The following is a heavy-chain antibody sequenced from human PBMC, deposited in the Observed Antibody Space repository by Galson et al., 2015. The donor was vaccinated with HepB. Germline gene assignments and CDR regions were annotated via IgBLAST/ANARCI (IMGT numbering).Heavy chain of an antibody. D-gene: IGHD3-22*01. CDR3: AREASGYEGYFDY. J-gene: IGHJ4*01. V-gene: IGHV1-46*01. CDR1: GYTFTSYY. CDR2: INPSGGST. Sequence: SVKVSCKASGYTFTSYYMHWVRQAPGQGLEWMGRINPSGGSTSYAQKFQGRVTMTRDTSTSTVYMELSSLRSEDTAVYYCAREASGYEGYFDYWGQGTMVTVSS.